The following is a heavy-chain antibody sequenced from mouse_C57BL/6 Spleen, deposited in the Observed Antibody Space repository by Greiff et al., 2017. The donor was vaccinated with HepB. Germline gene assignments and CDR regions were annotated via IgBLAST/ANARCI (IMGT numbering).Heavy chain of an antibody. V-gene: IGHV3-6*01. D-gene: IGHD2-4*01. CDR1: GYSITSGYY. CDR2: ISYDGSN. CDR3: AANDYAYAMDY. Sequence: EVHLVESGPGLVKPSQSLSLTCSVTGYSITSGYYWNWIRQFPGNKLEWMGYISYDGSNNYNPSLKNRISIPRDTSKNQFFLKLNSVTTEDTATYYCAANDYAYAMDYWGQGTSVTVSS. J-gene: IGHJ4*01.